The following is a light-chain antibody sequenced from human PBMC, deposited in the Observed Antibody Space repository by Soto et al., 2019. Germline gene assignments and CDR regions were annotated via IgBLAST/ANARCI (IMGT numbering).Light chain of an antibody. J-gene: IGKJ1*01. CDR3: QQYVTSSWT. Sequence: EIVLTQSPGTLFLSPGERATLSCRASQSISSSFLAWYQQRPGQSPRLIIYGASSRATGIPDRFSGSGSGTDFTLAISRLDLEDSAFYYCQQYVTSSWTFGQGTKVEIK. CDR2: GAS. V-gene: IGKV3-20*01. CDR1: QSISSSF.